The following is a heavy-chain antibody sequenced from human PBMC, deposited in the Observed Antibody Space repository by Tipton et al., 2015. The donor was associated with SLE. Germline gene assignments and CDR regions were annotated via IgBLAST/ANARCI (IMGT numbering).Heavy chain of an antibody. CDR3: ARRRSWSGYFPYFDY. J-gene: IGHJ4*02. CDR1: GFTFSSYS. D-gene: IGHD3-3*01. CDR2: INHSGST. V-gene: IGHV4-34*01. Sequence: LRLSCAASGFTFSSYSMNWIRQPPGKGLEWIGEINHSGSTKYNQSLKSRVTISVDTSKNQFSLKLSSVTAADTAVYYCARRRSWSGYFPYFDYWGQGTLVTVSS.